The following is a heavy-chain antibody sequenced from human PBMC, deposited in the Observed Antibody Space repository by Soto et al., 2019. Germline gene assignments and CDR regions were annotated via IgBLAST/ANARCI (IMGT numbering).Heavy chain of an antibody. CDR1: GYSFTNYW. V-gene: IGHV5-10-1*01. CDR3: ARQYCRSTSCYIGWFDP. CDR2: IDPSDSYT. J-gene: IGHJ5*02. D-gene: IGHD2-2*02. Sequence: GESLKISCKGSGYSFTNYWISGVGQVPGKGLEWMGRIDPSDSYTKHSPSFQGHVTISADKSISTAYLQWSSLKASDTAMYYCARQYCRSTSCYIGWFDPWGQGTLVTVSS.